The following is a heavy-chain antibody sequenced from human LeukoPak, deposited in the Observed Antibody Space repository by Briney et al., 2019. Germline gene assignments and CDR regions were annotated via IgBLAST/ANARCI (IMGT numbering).Heavy chain of an antibody. D-gene: IGHD2-21*01. CDR1: GYTFTGYY. Sequence: ASVKVSCKASGYTFTGYYMHWVRQAPGQGLEWMGWINPNSGGTKYAQKFQGRVTMTRDTSISTAYMELSRLRSDDTAVYYCARDCGGKYHTDYFDFWGQGTLVTVSS. V-gene: IGHV1-2*02. CDR2: INPNSGGT. CDR3: ARDCGGKYHTDYFDF. J-gene: IGHJ4*02.